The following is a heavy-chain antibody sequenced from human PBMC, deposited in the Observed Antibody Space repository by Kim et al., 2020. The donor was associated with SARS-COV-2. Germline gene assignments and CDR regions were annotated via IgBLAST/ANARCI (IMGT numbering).Heavy chain of an antibody. CDR1: GGSFSGYY. J-gene: IGHJ4*02. Sequence: SETPSLTCAVYGGSFSGYYWSWIRQPPGKGLEWIGEINHSGSTNYNPSLKSRVTISVDTSKNQFSLKLSSVTAADTAVYYCARGRPDYWGQGTLVTVSS. V-gene: IGHV4-34*01. CDR3: ARGRPDY. CDR2: INHSGST.